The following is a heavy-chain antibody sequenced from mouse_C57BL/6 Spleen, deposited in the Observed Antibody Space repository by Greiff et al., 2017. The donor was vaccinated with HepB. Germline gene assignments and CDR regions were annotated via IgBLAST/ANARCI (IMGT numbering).Heavy chain of an antibody. CDR3: ARIDSTSYYYGSGYAMDY. CDR2: IWWDDDK. D-gene: IGHD1-1*01. J-gene: IGHJ4*01. CDR1: GFSLSTFGMG. Sequence: QVQLKESGPGILQPSQTLSLTCSFSGFSLSTFGMGVGWIRQPSGKGLEWLAHIWWDDDKYYNPALKSRLTISKDTSKNQVFLKIANVDTADTATYYCARIDSTSYYYGSGYAMDYWGQGTSVTVSS. V-gene: IGHV8-8*01.